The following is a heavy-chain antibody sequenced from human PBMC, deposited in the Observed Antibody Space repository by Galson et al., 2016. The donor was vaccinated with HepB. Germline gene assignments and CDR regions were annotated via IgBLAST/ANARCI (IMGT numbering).Heavy chain of an antibody. CDR3: ARRIAARPTLDY. D-gene: IGHD6-6*01. CDR2: IYYRGNT. CDR1: GGSISSSTDY. Sequence: SETLSLTCTVSGGSISSSTDYWDWIRQPPGKGLEWIGSIYYRGNTYYNPSLKSRVTISVDTSKNQFSLNVTSVTAADTAVYYCARRIAARPTLDYWGQGTLVTASS. J-gene: IGHJ4*02. V-gene: IGHV4-39*01.